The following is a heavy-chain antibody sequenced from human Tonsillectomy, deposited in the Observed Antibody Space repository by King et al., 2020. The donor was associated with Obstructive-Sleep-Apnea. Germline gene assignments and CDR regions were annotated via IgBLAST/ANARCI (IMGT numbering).Heavy chain of an antibody. Sequence: VQLVESVAEVKKPGESLRISCKGSGYSFTSFWINWVRQMPGKGLEGMGRIDPTDSSTNYSPSFQGHFSISVDKSISTAYLQWCSLKAADTAMYYCARHSSSWYSWGQGTLVIVSS. V-gene: IGHV5-10-1*03. CDR1: GYSFTSFW. CDR3: ARHSSSWYS. D-gene: IGHD6-13*01. J-gene: IGHJ4*02. CDR2: IDPTDSST.